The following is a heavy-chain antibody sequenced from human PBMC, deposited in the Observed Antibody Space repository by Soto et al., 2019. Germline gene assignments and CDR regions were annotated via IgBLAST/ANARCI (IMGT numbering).Heavy chain of an antibody. Sequence: QVQLVESGGGVVQPGRSLRLSCVASGFTFSTYAMHWVRQAPGKGLEWVTVVSFDGSNKYYADSVQGRFTVSRDNSKNTLYLQMNSLRPEDTAVYYCAREDRVISYFDNSDYYCPYYFDYWGQGTLVTVSS. J-gene: IGHJ4*02. CDR2: VSFDGSNK. CDR1: GFTFSTYA. CDR3: AREDRVISYFDNSDYYCPYYFDY. V-gene: IGHV3-30-3*01. D-gene: IGHD3-22*01.